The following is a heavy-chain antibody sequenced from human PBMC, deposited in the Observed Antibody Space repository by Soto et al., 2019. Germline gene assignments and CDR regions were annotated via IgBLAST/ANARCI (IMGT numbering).Heavy chain of an antibody. Sequence: GGSMRLSCAASGFTFSSYGMHWVRPAPGKGLEWVAVISYDGSNKYYADSVKGRFTISRDNSKNTLYLQMNSLRAEDTAVYYCAKAPTRLRDLVDYWGQGTLVTVSS. CDR2: ISYDGSNK. CDR1: GFTFSSYG. V-gene: IGHV3-30*18. CDR3: AKAPTRLRDLVDY. J-gene: IGHJ4*02.